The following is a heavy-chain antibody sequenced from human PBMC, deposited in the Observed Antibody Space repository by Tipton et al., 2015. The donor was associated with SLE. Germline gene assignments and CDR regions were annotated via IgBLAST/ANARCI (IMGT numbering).Heavy chain of an antibody. CDR1: GGSISSSSYY. Sequence: LRLSCTVSGGSISSSSYYWGWIRQPPGKGLEWIGSLYYSGSTYYNPSLKSRVTISVDTSKNQFSLKLSSVTAADTAVYYCARGGSSGLGRADYWGQGTLVTVAS. CDR2: LYYSGST. D-gene: IGHD6-19*01. J-gene: IGHJ4*02. V-gene: IGHV4-39*07. CDR3: ARGGSSGLGRADY.